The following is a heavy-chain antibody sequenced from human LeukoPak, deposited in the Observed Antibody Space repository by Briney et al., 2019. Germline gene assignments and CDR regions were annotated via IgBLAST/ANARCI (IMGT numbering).Heavy chain of an antibody. CDR2: ISAYNGNT. CDR3: AREGWGVVPDYFDY. Sequence: ASVKVSCKASGGTFSSYAISWVRQAPGQGLEWMGWISAYNGNTNYAQKLQGRVTMTTDTSTSTAYMELGSLRSDDTAVYYCAREGWGVVPDYFDYWGQGTLVTVSS. J-gene: IGHJ4*02. CDR1: GGTFSSYA. V-gene: IGHV1-18*01. D-gene: IGHD3-16*01.